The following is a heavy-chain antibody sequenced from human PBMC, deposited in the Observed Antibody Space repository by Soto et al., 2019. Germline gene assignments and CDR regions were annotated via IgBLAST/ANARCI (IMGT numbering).Heavy chain of an antibody. D-gene: IGHD2-15*01. V-gene: IGHV4-34*01. CDR3: ARISRDGYFPPDKPWWVDY. Sequence: PSETLSLTCAVYGGSFSGYYWSWIRQPPGKGLEWIGEINHSGSTNYNPSLKSRVTISVDTSKNQFSLKLSSVTAADTAVYYCARISRDGYFPPDKPWWVDYWGQGTPVTVS. CDR1: GGSFSGYY. CDR2: INHSGST. J-gene: IGHJ4*02.